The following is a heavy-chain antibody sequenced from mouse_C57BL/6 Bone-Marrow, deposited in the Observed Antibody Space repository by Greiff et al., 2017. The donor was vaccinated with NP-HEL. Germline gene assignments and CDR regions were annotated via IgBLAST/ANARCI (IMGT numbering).Heavy chain of an antibody. V-gene: IGHV1-4*01. CDR1: GYTFTSYT. CDR3: ARGGLVYYAMDY. J-gene: IGHJ4*01. Sequence: VQLQQSGAELARPGASVKMSCKASGYTFTSYTMHWVKQRPGQGLEWIGYINPSSGYTKYNQKFKDKATLTADKSSSTAYMQLSSLTSEDSAVYYCARGGLVYYAMDYWGQGTSVTVSS. D-gene: IGHD2-2*01. CDR2: INPSSGYT.